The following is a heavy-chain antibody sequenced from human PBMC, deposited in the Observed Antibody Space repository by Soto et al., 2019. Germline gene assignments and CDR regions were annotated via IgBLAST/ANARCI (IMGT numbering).Heavy chain of an antibody. CDR1: GDSVTSVNYF. V-gene: IGHV4-61*01. CDR2: ISNSGIS. D-gene: IGHD2-21*01. Sequence: SETLSLTCAVSGDSVTSVNYFWTWIRQPPGGGLEWIGYISNSGISKYNPSLKSRVATSQDTSKNQFSLNLHSVTAADTAVYFYARGEGNSYYAYHFDTWGQGALVTVSS. J-gene: IGHJ4*02. CDR3: ARGEGNSYYAYHFDT.